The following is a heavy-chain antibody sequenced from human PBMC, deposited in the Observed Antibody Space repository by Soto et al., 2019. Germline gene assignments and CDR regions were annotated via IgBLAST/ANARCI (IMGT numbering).Heavy chain of an antibody. Sequence: LSLSCAASGFTFDDYTMHWVRQAPGKGLEWVALMSSGGSCTYDAASENRPLTISSNNSKNSLYLQMNSLITEDTALYSGAKYINRQGSRGAWLDVWGQGTMVTVSS. V-gene: IGHV3-43*01. CDR3: AKYINRQGSRGAWLDV. CDR1: GFTFDDYT. CDR2: MSSGGSCT. D-gene: IGHD6-25*01. J-gene: IGHJ6*02.